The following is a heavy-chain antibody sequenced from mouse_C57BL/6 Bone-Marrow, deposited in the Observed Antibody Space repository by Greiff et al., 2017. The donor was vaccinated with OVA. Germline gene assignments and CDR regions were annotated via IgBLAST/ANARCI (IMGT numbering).Heavy chain of an antibody. CDR3: ARSGLRDAMDY. Sequence: QVQLQQPGAELVRPGSSVKLSCKASGYTFTSYWMHWVKQRPIQGLEWIGNIDPSDSETHYNQKFKDKATLTVDKSSSTAYMQLSSLTSEDSAVYYCARSGLRDAMDYWGQGTSVTVSS. J-gene: IGHJ4*01. D-gene: IGHD2-4*01. CDR2: IDPSDSET. CDR1: GYTFTSYW. V-gene: IGHV1-52*01.